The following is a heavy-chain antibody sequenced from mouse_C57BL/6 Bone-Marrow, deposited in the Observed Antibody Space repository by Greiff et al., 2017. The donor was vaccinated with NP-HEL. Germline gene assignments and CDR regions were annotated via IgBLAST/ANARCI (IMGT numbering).Heavy chain of an antibody. CDR2: IYPGNSDT. V-gene: IGHV1-5*01. Sequence: VQLQQSGTVLARPGASVKMSCKTSGYTFTSDWMHWVKQRPGQGLEWIGAIYPGNSDTSYNQKFKGKAKLTAVTSASTAYMELSSLTNEDSAVYYCTRDLTGTFLFDYWGQGTTLTVSS. J-gene: IGHJ2*01. CDR1: GYTFTSDW. CDR3: TRDLTGTFLFDY. D-gene: IGHD4-1*01.